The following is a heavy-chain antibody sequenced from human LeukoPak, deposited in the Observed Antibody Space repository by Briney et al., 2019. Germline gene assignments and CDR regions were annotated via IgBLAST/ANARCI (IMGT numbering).Heavy chain of an antibody. CDR3: AREVGGSRAFDV. CDR1: DFTFSSHW. CDR2: LSGDGGTT. D-gene: IGHD6-13*01. J-gene: IGHJ3*01. V-gene: IGHV3-74*01. Sequence: GGSLRLSCAASDFTFSSHWMYWVRQAPGKGLVWVARLSGDGGTTRHADSVRGRFTISRDNAKNTLYLQMNSLTAEDTAIYYCAREVGGSRAFDVWGQGTMVTVSS.